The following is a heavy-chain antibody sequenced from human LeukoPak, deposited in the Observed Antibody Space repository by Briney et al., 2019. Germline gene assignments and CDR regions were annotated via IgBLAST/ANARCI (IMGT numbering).Heavy chain of an antibody. CDR1: GYTFTDYY. CDR3: ARVIRRGPMVRGVIDY. Sequence: ASVKVSCKASGYTFTDYYLHWVRQASGQGLEWKGRINPNSGGTKYAQKFQGRVTMTRDTSISTAYMDLSRLRSDDTAVYYCARVIRRGPMVRGVIDYWGQGTLVTVSS. J-gene: IGHJ4*02. V-gene: IGHV1-2*06. CDR2: INPNSGGT. D-gene: IGHD3-10*01.